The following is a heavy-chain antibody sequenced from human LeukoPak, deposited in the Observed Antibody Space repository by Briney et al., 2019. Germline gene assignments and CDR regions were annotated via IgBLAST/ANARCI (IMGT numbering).Heavy chain of an antibody. CDR1: GFTFSSYW. D-gene: IGHD2-15*01. J-gene: IGHJ4*02. CDR3: ARVRSGGSSFDY. Sequence: PGGSLRLSCAASGFTFSSYWMSWVRQAPGKGLEWVSYIDSSGGIIYYADSVKGRFIISRDNAKNSLYLQMNSLRAEDTAVYYCARVRSGGSSFDYWGQGTLVTVSS. V-gene: IGHV3-48*04. CDR2: IDSSGGII.